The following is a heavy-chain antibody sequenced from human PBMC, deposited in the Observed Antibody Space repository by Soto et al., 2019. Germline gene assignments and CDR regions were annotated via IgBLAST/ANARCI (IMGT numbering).Heavy chain of an antibody. V-gene: IGHV4-59*08. CDR1: GGSISYSY. CDR3: ARSFTEPYFFDF. J-gene: IGHJ4*02. Sequence: SETLSLTCNVSGGSISYSYWSWIRQTPGKGLEWIGYGHSNGISKYNPSLESRVLISVDTSKSLFSLKVSSVTAADTAVYYCARSFTEPYFFDFWGQGTLVTVSS. CDR2: GHSNGIS.